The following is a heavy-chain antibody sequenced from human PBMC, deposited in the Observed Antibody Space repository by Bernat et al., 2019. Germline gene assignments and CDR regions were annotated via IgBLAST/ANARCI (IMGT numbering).Heavy chain of an antibody. Sequence: QVQLQQSGPGLVKPSQTLSLTFTISGDSVSSNSAAWNWLRQSPSRGLEWLGRTYYRSKWHNNYAVSVKSRITINPDTSKNQFSLQLNSVTPEDTAVYYCAYSSGWFIYWGQGTLVTVSS. CDR1: GDSVSSNSAA. D-gene: IGHD6-19*01. CDR2: TYYRSKWHN. V-gene: IGHV6-1*01. CDR3: AYSSGWFIY. J-gene: IGHJ4*02.